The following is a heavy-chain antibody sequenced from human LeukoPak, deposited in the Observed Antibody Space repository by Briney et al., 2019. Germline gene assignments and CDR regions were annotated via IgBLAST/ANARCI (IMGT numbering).Heavy chain of an antibody. D-gene: IGHD6-19*01. CDR1: GFTFSSYE. CDR2: ISSSGSTI. Sequence: PGGSLRLSCAASGFTFSSYEMNWVRQAPGKGLEWVSYISSSGSTIYYADSVKGRFTISRDNAKNSLYLQMNSLSAEDTAVYYCARSTRAGGGWYIYAFDIWGQGTMVTVSS. J-gene: IGHJ3*02. V-gene: IGHV3-48*03. CDR3: ARSTRAGGGWYIYAFDI.